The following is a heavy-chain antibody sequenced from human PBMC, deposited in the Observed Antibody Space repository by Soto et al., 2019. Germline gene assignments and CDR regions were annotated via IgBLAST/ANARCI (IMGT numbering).Heavy chain of an antibody. Sequence: QAQLQQWGAGLLKPSETLSLTCAVYGGSLSGYYWTWIRQPPGKGLEWIGEVNPGGMTNYNPSVKSRLTISLDTSKKQVSLELTSVTAADTAVYYCARVVITMAIQSIDSWGPGTLVTVSS. CDR3: ARVVITMAIQSIDS. V-gene: IGHV4-34*01. J-gene: IGHJ4*02. CDR2: VNPGGMT. D-gene: IGHD1-1*01. CDR1: GGSLSGYY.